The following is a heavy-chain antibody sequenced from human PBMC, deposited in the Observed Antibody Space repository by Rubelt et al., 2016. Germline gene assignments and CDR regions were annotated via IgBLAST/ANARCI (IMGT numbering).Heavy chain of an antibody. V-gene: IGHV3-33*01. D-gene: IGHD3-10*01. J-gene: IGHJ4*02. CDR3: ARDRRSGVRGAHALSNYFDY. CDR2: IWYDGSNK. Sequence: VQPGRSLRLSCAASGFTFSSYGMHWVRQAPGKGLEWVAVIWYDGSNKYYADSVKGRFTISRDNSKNTLYLQMNSLRAEDTAVYYCARDRRSGVRGAHALSNYFDYWGQGSLVTVSS. CDR1: GFTFSSYG.